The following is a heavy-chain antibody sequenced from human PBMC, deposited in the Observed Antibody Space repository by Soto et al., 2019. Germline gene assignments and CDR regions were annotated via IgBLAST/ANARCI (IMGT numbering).Heavy chain of an antibody. CDR3: ARVGSSGWSPDY. J-gene: IGHJ4*02. CDR2: IFYSGST. CDR1: GGSIVGHY. Sequence: SETLSLTCSVSGGSIVGHYWTWIRQSPGKGLEWIGYIFYSGSTNYNPSLKSRVTISVDTSKNQFSLKLSSVNAADTAVYYCARVGSSGWSPDYWGRGTLVTVSS. D-gene: IGHD6-19*01. V-gene: IGHV4-59*11.